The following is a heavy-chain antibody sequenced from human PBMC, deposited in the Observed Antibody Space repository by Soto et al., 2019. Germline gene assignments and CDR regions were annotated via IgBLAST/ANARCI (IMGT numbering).Heavy chain of an antibody. CDR2: LNTGNRNT. J-gene: IGHJ6*02. D-gene: IGHD3-3*01. CDR1: GYTFNNYA. CDR3: ARDSRAGAIFASPDYYGMDV. Sequence: QVQLVQSGPEVKKPGASVKVSCKAYGYTFNNYAMHWVRQAPGQRLEWMGWLNTGNRNTKYSQKFQGRVTITRDTSATAASTVYMEVSSRRSEDTAIYYCARDSRAGAIFASPDYYGMDVCGQGTTVTVSS. V-gene: IGHV1-3*04.